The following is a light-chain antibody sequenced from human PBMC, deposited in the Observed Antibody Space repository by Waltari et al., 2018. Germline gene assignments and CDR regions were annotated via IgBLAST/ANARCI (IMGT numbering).Light chain of an antibody. CDR1: SSNIGTRS. CDR2: STN. V-gene: IGLV1-44*01. J-gene: IGLJ2*01. Sequence: QSVLTQPPSVSGTPGQRVSISCSGSSSNIGTRSVNWYQQVPGTAPKLLIYSTNQRPSGVPERFSGSKSGTSASLAISGLQSEDEADYYCATWDDSLNGLFGGGIKLTVL. CDR3: ATWDDSLNGL.